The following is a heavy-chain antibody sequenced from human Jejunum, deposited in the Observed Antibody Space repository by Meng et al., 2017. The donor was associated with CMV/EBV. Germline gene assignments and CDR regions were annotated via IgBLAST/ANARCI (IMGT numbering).Heavy chain of an antibody. CDR1: FSFSDYW. Sequence: FSFSDYWMGWVRQAPGKGLEWVANMNQGGNEKYYMDSVRGRFTISRDNAEKSLFLQITGLRAEDTAVYSCAKDPSGYSPYYFDYWGQGTRVTVSS. J-gene: IGHJ4*02. D-gene: IGHD3-3*01. CDR3: AKDPSGYSPYYFDY. V-gene: IGHV3-7*01. CDR2: MNQGGNEK.